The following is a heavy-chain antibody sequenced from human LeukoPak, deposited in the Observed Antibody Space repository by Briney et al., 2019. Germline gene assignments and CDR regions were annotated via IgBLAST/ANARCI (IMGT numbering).Heavy chain of an antibody. Sequence: QPGGSLRLSCAASGFTFSSYAMSWVRQAPGKGLEWVSLISGDGGSTYYADSVKGRFTISRDNSKNSLYLQMNSLRTEDTALYYCAKDAAGYSSDLGGYWYFDLWGRGTLVTVSS. V-gene: IGHV3-43*02. CDR3: AKDAAGYSSDLGGYWYFDL. CDR2: ISGDGGST. D-gene: IGHD6-19*01. J-gene: IGHJ2*01. CDR1: GFTFSSYA.